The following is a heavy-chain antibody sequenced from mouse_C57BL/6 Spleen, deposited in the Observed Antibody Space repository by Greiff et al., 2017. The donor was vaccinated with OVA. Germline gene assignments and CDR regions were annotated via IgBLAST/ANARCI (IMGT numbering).Heavy chain of an antibody. D-gene: IGHD4-1*01. V-gene: IGHV1-82*01. CDR3: AISGELGQEAWFAY. CDR1: GYAFSSSW. J-gene: IGHJ3*01. CDR2: IYPGDGDT. Sequence: VKLMESGPELVKPGASVKISCKASGYAFSSSWMNWVKQRPGKGLEWIGRIYPGDGDTNYNGKFKGKATLTADKSSSTAYMQLSSLTSEDSAVSFCAISGELGQEAWFAYWRQGTLVTVSA.